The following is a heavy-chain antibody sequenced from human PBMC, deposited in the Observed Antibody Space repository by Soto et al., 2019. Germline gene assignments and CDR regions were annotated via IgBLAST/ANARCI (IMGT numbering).Heavy chain of an antibody. V-gene: IGHV3-23*01. CDR1: GFTFSGYG. D-gene: IGHD1-7*01. CDR2: SSATGAGT. Sequence: RLSCAASGFTFSGYGMTWVRQAPGKGLEWVSFSSATGAGTYYADSVKGRFTISRDNSKNTLYLQMTSLRADDTAVYYCAKDRRAGGNYGFYSDFWGQGALVTVSS. J-gene: IGHJ4*02. CDR3: AKDRRAGGNYGFYSDF.